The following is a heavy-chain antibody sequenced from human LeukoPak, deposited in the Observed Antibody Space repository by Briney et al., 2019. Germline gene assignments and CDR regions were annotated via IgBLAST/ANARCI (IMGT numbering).Heavy chain of an antibody. V-gene: IGHV3-23*01. Sequence: PGGSLRLSCAVSGFTFSSYGMSWVRQAPGKGLEWVSAISGSGGSTYYADSVKGRFTISRDNSKNTLYLQMNSLRAEDTAVYYCAKDWGAGYYDSSGYYGDMRRALDYWGQGTLVTVSS. CDR2: ISGSGGST. CDR3: AKDWGAGYYDSSGYYGDMRRALDY. D-gene: IGHD3-22*01. J-gene: IGHJ4*02. CDR1: GFTFSSYG.